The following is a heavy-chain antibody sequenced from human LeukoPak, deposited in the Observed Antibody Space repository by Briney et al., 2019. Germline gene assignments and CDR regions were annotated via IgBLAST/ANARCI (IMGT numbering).Heavy chain of an antibody. J-gene: IGHJ4*02. Sequence: GGSLRLSCAASGFTFSSYSMNWVRQAPGKGLEWVSYISSSNSTIYYADSVKGRFTISRDNAKNSLYLQMNSLRAKDTAVYYCARAGLSSTSCYYYWGQGTQVTVSS. D-gene: IGHD2-2*01. CDR2: ISSSNSTI. CDR3: ARAGLSSTSCYYY. V-gene: IGHV3-48*01. CDR1: GFTFSSYS.